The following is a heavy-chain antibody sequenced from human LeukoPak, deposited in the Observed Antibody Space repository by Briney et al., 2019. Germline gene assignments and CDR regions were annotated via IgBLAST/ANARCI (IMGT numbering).Heavy chain of an antibody. CDR3: ARPQGLYGAADY. CDR2: IYPGDSDT. V-gene: IGHV5-51*01. D-gene: IGHD2-2*02. Sequence: GESLKISCKGSGYSFTSYWIGWVRQMPGKGLEWMGIIYPGDSDTRYNPSFQGQVTISADKSISTAYLQWNSLQSSDSGIYFCARPQGLYGAADYWGQGTLVISSS. CDR1: GYSFTSYW. J-gene: IGHJ4*02.